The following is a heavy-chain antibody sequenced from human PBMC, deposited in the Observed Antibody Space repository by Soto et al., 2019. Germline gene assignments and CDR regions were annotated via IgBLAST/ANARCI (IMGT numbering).Heavy chain of an antibody. D-gene: IGHD1-26*01. J-gene: IGHJ3*02. Sequence: GESLKISCKGSGYSFTSYWISLVRQIPGKGLEWMGRIDPSESYTNYSPSFQGHVTISADKSISTAYLQWSSLKASDTAMYYCARHKVGATTLESDAFDIWGQGTMVTVSS. CDR3: ARHKVGATTLESDAFDI. V-gene: IGHV5-10-1*01. CDR1: GYSFTSYW. CDR2: IDPSESYT.